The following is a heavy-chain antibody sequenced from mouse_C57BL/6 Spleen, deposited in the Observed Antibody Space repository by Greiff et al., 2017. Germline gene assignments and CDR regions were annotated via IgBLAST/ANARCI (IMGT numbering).Heavy chain of an antibody. CDR2: IDPETGGT. CDR3: TRSDFDV. V-gene: IGHV1-15*01. CDR1: GYTFTDYE. J-gene: IGHJ1*03. Sequence: VQLQESGAELVRPGASVTLSCKASGYTFTDYEMHWVKQTPVHGLEWIGAIDPETGGTAYNQKFKGKAILTADKSSSTAYMELRSLTSEDSAVYYCTRSDFDVWGTGTTVTVSS.